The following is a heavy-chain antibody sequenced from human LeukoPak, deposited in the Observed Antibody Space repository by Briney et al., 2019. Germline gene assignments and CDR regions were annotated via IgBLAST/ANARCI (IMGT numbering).Heavy chain of an antibody. CDR1: GFTFSSYA. CDR3: TKYPHIVVVVAYNWFDP. D-gene: IGHD2-15*01. Sequence: GGSLRLSCAASGFTFSSYAMSWVRQAPGKGLEWVSAISGSGGSTYYADSVKGRFTISRDNSKNTLYLQMNSLRAEDTAVYYCTKYPHIVVVVAYNWFDPWGQGTLVTVSS. V-gene: IGHV3-23*01. CDR2: ISGSGGST. J-gene: IGHJ5*02.